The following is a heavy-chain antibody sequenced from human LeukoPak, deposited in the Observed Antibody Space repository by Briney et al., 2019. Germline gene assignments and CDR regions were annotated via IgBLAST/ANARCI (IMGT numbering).Heavy chain of an antibody. V-gene: IGHV3-7*01. CDR1: GFTFSNRW. CDR2: IKQDGSEQ. D-gene: IGHD1-26*01. CDR3: ARDVGATEDYFDY. J-gene: IGHJ4*02. Sequence: GGSLRLSCAASGFTFSNRWMNWVRQAPGKGLEWVANIKQDGSEQYYVDSVKGRFTISRDNAKNSLYLQMNSLRAEDTAVYYCARDVGATEDYFDYWGQGTLVTVSS.